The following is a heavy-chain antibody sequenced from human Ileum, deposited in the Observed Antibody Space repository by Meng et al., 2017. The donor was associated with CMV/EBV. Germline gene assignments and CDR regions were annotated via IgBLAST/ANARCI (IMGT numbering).Heavy chain of an antibody. D-gene: IGHD1-26*01. CDR2: SSHSGNT. V-gene: IGHV4-34*01. CDR1: SGAFSDFF. CDR3: ARGRDFWWEMDY. Sequence: QGQIPQGGEWLLKPSETLSLPWAVYSGAFSDFFWGWIRQPPGKGLEWIGESSHSGNTKYNPSLKSRVTISVDASKNQFSLNMRSVTAADTAVYYCARGRDFWWEMDYTGQGTLVTVSS. J-gene: IGHJ4*02.